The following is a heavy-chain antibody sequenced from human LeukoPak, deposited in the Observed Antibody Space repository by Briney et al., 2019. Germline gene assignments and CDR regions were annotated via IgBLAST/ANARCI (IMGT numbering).Heavy chain of an antibody. CDR2: IYYSGST. J-gene: IGHJ5*02. Sequence: PSETLSLTCTVSGVSISSSSYYWGWIRQPPGKGLEWIGSIYYSGSTYYHPSLKSRVTISVDTSKNQFSLKLSSVTAADTAVYYCARGYSSGWYWFDPWGQGTLVTVSS. V-gene: IGHV4-39*07. D-gene: IGHD6-19*01. CDR1: GVSISSSSYY. CDR3: ARGYSSGWYWFDP.